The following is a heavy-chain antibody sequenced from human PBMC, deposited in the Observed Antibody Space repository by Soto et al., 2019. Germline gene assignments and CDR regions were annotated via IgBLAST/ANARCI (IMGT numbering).Heavy chain of an antibody. V-gene: IGHV4-4*02. CDR1: GDSISSNRW. CDR3: ARDAGWQPGDH. Sequence: QVQLQESGPGLVKPSETLSLTCTVSGDSISSNRWWSWVRQPPGKGLEWIGEIYHSGTTHYNPSLKSRATISIDMSKNQFSLRLSSLTAADTAVYYCARDAGWQPGDHWGQGTLVTVSS. J-gene: IGHJ4*02. D-gene: IGHD6-19*01. CDR2: IYHSGTT.